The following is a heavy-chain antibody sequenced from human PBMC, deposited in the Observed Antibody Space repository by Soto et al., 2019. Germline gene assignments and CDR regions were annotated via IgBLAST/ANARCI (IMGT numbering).Heavy chain of an antibody. Sequence: GGSLRLSCAASGFTFSSYDMHWVRQATGKGLEWVSAIGTAGDTYYPGSVKGRFTISRENAKNSLYLQMNSLRAEDTAVYYCARSPYGSGSYPISPFADYWGQGTLVTVSS. CDR3: ARSPYGSGSYPISPFADY. J-gene: IGHJ4*02. V-gene: IGHV3-13*01. CDR1: GFTFSSYD. CDR2: IGTAGDT. D-gene: IGHD3-10*01.